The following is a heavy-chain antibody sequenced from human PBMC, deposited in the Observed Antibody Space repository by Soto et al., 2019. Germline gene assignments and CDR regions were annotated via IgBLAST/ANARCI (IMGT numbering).Heavy chain of an antibody. CDR2: IYYSGNT. Sequence: QLQLQESGPGLVKPSETLSLTCTVSGGSISSSNYYWGWIRQPPGKGLEWIGSIYYSGNTYYNPSLKSRVTISVDTSKSQFSLKLSSVTAADTAVYYCARLKGTSVAWVMSWFDPWGQGTLVTVSS. CDR1: GGSISSSNYY. CDR3: ARLKGTSVAWVMSWFDP. J-gene: IGHJ5*02. D-gene: IGHD2-2*01. V-gene: IGHV4-39*01.